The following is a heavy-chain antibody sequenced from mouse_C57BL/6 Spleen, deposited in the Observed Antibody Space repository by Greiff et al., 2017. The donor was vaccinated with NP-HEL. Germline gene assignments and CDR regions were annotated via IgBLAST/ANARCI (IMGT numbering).Heavy chain of an antibody. V-gene: IGHV1S81*02. CDR2: TNPTNGRT. CDR3: ARIKKIVATYFDY. J-gene: IGHJ2*01. CDR1: GYTFTSYW. Sequence: VQLQQSGAELVKAGASVKMSCKASGYTFTSYWMHWVKQRLGQGLEWFAETNPTNGRTYYHEKFKSKATLTVDKSSSTAYMLIRGPTFDDSAVYYCARIKKIVATYFDYWGQGTTLTVSS. D-gene: IGHD1-1*01.